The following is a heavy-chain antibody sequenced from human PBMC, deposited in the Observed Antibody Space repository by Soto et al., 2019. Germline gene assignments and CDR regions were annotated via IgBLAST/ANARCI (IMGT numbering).Heavy chain of an antibody. CDR1: GGSISSYY. J-gene: IGHJ6*02. V-gene: IGHV4-59*12. CDR2: IYYSGST. D-gene: IGHD3-3*01. CDR3: ARERSITIFGVVIISMDV. Sequence: SETLSLTCTVSGGSISSYYWSWIRQPPGKGLEWIGYIYYSGSTNYNPSLKSRVTISVDTSKNQFSLKLSSVTAADTAVYYCARERSITIFGVVIISMDVWGQGTTVTVSS.